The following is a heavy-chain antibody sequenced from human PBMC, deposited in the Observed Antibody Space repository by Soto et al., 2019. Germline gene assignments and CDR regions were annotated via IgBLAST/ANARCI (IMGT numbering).Heavy chain of an antibody. CDR3: ATSGGYTYGMDV. V-gene: IGHV4-4*02. J-gene: IGHJ6*02. Sequence: SETLSLTCAVSGGSISSGGYSWSWVRQPPGKGLEWIGEIYHSGSTNYIPSLKSRVTISVDKSKNHFSLKLTSVTAADTAVYYCATSGGYTYGMDVWGQGTTVTVSS. CDR2: IYHSGST. CDR1: GGSISSGGYS. D-gene: IGHD1-26*01.